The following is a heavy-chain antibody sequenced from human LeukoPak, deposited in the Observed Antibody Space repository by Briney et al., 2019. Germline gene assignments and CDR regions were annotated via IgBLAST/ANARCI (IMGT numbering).Heavy chain of an antibody. CDR2: INHSGST. CDR3: GRGANLRSIVVVPAAIRLRNWFDP. D-gene: IGHD2-2*02. V-gene: IGHV4-34*01. J-gene: IGHJ5*02. Sequence: SETLSLTCAVYGGSFSGYYWSWIRQPPGKGLEWIGEINHSGSTNYNPSLKSRVTISVDTSKNQFSLKLSSVTAADTAVYYCGRGANLRSIVVVPAAIRLRNWFDPWGQGTLVTVSS. CDR1: GGSFSGYY.